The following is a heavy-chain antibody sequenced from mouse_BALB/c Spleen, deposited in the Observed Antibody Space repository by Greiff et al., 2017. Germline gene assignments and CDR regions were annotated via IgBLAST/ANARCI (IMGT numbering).Heavy chain of an antibody. CDR1: GYTFTSYY. D-gene: IGHD2-1*01. CDR2: INPSNGGT. CDR3: TRGDYGKNYAMDY. V-gene: IGHV1S81*02. Sequence: QVQLQQSGAELVKPGASVKLSCKASGYTFTSYYMYWVKQRPGQGLEWIGEINPSNGGTNFNEKFKSKATLTVDKSSSTAYMQLSSLTSEDSAVYYCTRGDYGKNYAMDYWGQGTSVTVSS. J-gene: IGHJ4*01.